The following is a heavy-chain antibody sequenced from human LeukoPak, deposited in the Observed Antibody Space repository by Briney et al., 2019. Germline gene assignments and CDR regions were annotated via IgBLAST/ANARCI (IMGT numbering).Heavy chain of an antibody. CDR2: IIPIFGTA. J-gene: IGHJ6*02. V-gene: IGHV1-69*13. D-gene: IGHD2-2*01. CDR3: ATYKGYCSSTSCRRYGMDV. Sequence: AASVKVSCKASGGTFNSYAISWVRQAPGQGLEWMGGIIPIFGTANYAQKFQGRVTITADESTSTAYMELSSLRSEDTAVYYCATYKGYCSSTSCRRYGMDVWGQGTTVTVSS. CDR1: GGTFNSYA.